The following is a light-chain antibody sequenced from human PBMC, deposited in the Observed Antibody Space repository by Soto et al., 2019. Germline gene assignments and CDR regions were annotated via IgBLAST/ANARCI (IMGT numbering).Light chain of an antibody. CDR2: LTS. J-gene: IGKJ1*01. CDR1: QAVNTR. V-gene: IGKV3-11*01. CDR3: HQRQSWPRT. Sequence: EIVMTQSPVTLPSFPVPQLSLSCRASQAVNTRLAWYQHKPGQAPRLLIYLTSNRAAGIPARFSGSGSETDFTLTISDVEPEDFAVYYCHQRQSWPRTFGQGTKVDIK.